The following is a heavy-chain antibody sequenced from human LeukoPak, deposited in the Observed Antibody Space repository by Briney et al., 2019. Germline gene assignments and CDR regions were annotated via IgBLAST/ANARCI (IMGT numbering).Heavy chain of an antibody. Sequence: SETLSLTCAVYGGSFSGYYWSWIRQPPGKGLEWIGEINHNGSTNYNPSLKSRVTISVDTSKSQFSLKLSSVTAADTAVYYCARTHYGGNEHFQQWGQGTLVTVSS. CDR3: ARTHYGGNEHFQQ. CDR1: GGSFSGYY. V-gene: IGHV4-34*01. CDR2: INHNGST. D-gene: IGHD4-23*01. J-gene: IGHJ1*01.